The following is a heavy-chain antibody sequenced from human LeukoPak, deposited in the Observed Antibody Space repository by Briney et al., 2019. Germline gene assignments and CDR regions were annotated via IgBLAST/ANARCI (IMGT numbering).Heavy chain of an antibody. CDR2: IYYTGST. CDR1: GGSISYYY. Sequence: SETLSLTCTVSGGSISYYYWTWIRQSPGKGLEWIGQIYYTGSTYYNPSLKRRVTISVDTSRNQFSLNLTSVLAADTAVYHCARGGTYNDILSFDPWGQGTLVTVSS. D-gene: IGHD3-9*01. V-gene: IGHV4-59*01. CDR3: ARGGTYNDILSFDP. J-gene: IGHJ5*02.